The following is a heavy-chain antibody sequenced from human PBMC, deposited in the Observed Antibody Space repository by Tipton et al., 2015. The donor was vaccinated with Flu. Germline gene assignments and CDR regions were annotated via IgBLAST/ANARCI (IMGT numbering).Heavy chain of an antibody. CDR2: ISGRSSYI. V-gene: IGHV3-21*01. CDR3: ASSGSYYGGVTHGWFDP. J-gene: IGHJ5*02. D-gene: IGHD1-26*01. CDR1: GFTFSSFS. Sequence: SLRLSCVVSGFTFSSFSMNWVRQAPGKGLEWVSSISGRSSYIYYADSVKGRFTISRDNAKNSLYLQMNGLRAEDTAVYYCASSGSYYGGVTHGWFDPWGQGTLVTVSS.